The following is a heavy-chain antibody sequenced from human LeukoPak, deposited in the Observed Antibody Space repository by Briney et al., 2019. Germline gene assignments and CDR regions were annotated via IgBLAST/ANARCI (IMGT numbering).Heavy chain of an antibody. J-gene: IGHJ6*03. V-gene: IGHV1-24*01. CDR3: ATVRGDILTGPQRGYYYYYMDV. CDR2: FDPEDGET. CDR1: GYTLTELS. Sequence: ASVKVSCKVSGYTLTELSMHWVRQAPGKGLEWMGGFDPEDGETIYAQKFQGRVTMTEDTSTDTAYMELSSLRSEDTAVYYCATVRGDILTGPQRGYYYYYMDVWGKGTTVTVSS. D-gene: IGHD3-9*01.